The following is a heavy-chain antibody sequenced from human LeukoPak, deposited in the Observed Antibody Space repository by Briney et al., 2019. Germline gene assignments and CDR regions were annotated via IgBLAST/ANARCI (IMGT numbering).Heavy chain of an antibody. D-gene: IGHD3-22*01. J-gene: IGHJ5*02. Sequence: SETLSLTCTVSGGSISSYYWSWIRQPPGKGLEWIGYIYYSGSTNYNPSLKSRVTISVDTSKNQFSLKLSSVTAADTAVYYCARSLGDYYDSQNWFDPWGQGTLVTVSS. CDR1: GGSISSYY. CDR2: IYYSGST. V-gene: IGHV4-59*08. CDR3: ARSLGDYYDSQNWFDP.